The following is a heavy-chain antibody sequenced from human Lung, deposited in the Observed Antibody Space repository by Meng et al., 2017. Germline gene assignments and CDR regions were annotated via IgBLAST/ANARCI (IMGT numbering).Heavy chain of an antibody. D-gene: IGHD4-11*01. J-gene: IGHJ4*02. Sequence: QVQLQQWWAGLLKPSETLSPTCFVSGGSFSDYYWSWIRQPPGKGVEWIGEINHSGSTNYNPSLESRATISVDTSQNNLSLKLSSVTAADSAVYYCARGPTTMAHDFDYWGQGTLVTVSS. CDR3: ARGPTTMAHDFDY. CDR2: INHSGST. CDR1: GGSFSDYY. V-gene: IGHV4-34*01.